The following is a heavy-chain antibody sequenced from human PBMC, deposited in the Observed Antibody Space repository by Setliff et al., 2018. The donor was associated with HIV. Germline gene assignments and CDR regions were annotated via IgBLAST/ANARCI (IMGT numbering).Heavy chain of an antibody. CDR1: GFTFSSYS. CDR2: ISPTGNT. D-gene: IGHD5-12*01. V-gene: IGHV4-59*03. J-gene: IGHJ4*02. Sequence: PGGSLRLSCAASGFTFSSYSMNWVRQPPGKGLEWIGYISPTGNTNYNPSLKSRVTISTDTSKNQFSLNVRSVTAADTAVYFCAKSSPSIGYISDHWGQGTLVTVSS. CDR3: AKSSPSIGYISDH.